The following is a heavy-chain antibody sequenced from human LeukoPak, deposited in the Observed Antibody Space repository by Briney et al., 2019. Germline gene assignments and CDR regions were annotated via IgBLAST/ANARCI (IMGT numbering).Heavy chain of an antibody. J-gene: IGHJ4*02. D-gene: IGHD6-6*01. CDR3: ARDRGDSSSDY. CDR2: ISSSGSTI. Sequence: PGGSLRLSCAASGFTFSNAWMSWVRQAPGKGLEWVSYISSSGSTIYYADSVKGRFTISRDNAKNSLYLQMNSLRAEDTAVYYCARDRGDSSSDYWGQGTLVTVSS. CDR1: GFTFSNAW. V-gene: IGHV3-11*01.